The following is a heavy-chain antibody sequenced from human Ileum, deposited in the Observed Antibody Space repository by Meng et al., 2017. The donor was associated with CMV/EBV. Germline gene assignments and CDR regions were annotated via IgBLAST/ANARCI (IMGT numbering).Heavy chain of an antibody. D-gene: IGHD3-9*01. J-gene: IGHJ4*02. CDR2: ISSSGSTI. V-gene: IGHV3-11*04. Sequence: FTFIYYYVSWIRQAPGKGLEWVSYISSSGSTIYYADSVKGRFTISRDNAKNSLYLQMNSLRAEDTAVYYCARGSLDILTGYYPFDYWGQGTLVTVSS. CDR3: ARGSLDILTGYYPFDY. CDR1: FTFIYYY.